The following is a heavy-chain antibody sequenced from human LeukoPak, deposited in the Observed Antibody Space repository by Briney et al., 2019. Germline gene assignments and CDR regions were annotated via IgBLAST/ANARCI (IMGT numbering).Heavy chain of an antibody. J-gene: IGHJ4*02. CDR2: IIPILGIA. V-gene: IGHV1-69*04. CDR1: GGTFSSYA. D-gene: IGHD4-23*01. CDR3: ARLSGGNSVGLDY. Sequence: SAKVSCKASGGTFSSYAISWVRQAPGQGLEWMGRIIPILGIANYAQKFQGRVTITADKSTSTAYMELSSLRSEDTAVYYCARLSGGNSVGLDYWGQGTLVTVSS.